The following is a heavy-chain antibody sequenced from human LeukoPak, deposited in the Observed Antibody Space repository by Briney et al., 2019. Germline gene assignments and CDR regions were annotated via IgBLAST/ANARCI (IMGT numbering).Heavy chain of an antibody. CDR3: ARSTSVTTGTDWFDP. CDR1: GYTFTSYY. CDR2: INPSGGST. Sequence: GASVKVSCKASGYTFTSYYMHWVRQAPGQGLEWMGIINPSGGSTSYAQKFQGRVTMTRDTPTSTVYMELSSLRSEDTAVYYCARSTSVTTGTDWFDPWGQGTLVTVSS. J-gene: IGHJ5*02. V-gene: IGHV1-46*03. D-gene: IGHD4-17*01.